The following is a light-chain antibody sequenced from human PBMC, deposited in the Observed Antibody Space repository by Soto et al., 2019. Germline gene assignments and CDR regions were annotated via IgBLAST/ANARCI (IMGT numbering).Light chain of an antibody. CDR1: SSNIGPGYD. Sequence: QSVLTQPPSGSGAPGQRVTISCTGTSSNIGPGYDVHWYQQLPGTAPKVLIYDNNNRPSGVPDRFSGSKSGTSASLAITGLQAEDEADYYCQSYDSSLSVVVFGGGTKVTFL. V-gene: IGLV1-40*01. J-gene: IGLJ2*01. CDR2: DNN. CDR3: QSYDSSLSVVV.